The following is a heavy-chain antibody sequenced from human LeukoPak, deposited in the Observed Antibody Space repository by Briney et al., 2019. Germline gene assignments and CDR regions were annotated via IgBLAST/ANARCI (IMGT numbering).Heavy chain of an antibody. V-gene: IGHV4-59*01. CDR3: ARGPYDFWGGYLYYYYGMDV. CDR2: NYYRGSN. Sequence: SETLSLTCTFSGGSISSYYWSWIRQPPAKGLEGIGYNYYRGSNNYNLSLQSRVTISVDTSKNQFSLKLSSVTAADTAVYYCARGPYDFWGGYLYYYYGMDVWGQGTTVTVSS. J-gene: IGHJ6*02. CDR1: GGSISSYY. D-gene: IGHD3-3*01.